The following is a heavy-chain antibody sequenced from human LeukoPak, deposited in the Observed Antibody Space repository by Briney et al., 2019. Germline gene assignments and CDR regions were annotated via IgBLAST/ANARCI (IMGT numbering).Heavy chain of an antibody. Sequence: RASVEVSCKASGYTFTGYYMHWVRQAPGQGLEWMGWINPNSGGTNYAQKFQGRVTMTRDTSISTAYMELSRLRSDDTAVYYCAREGCSSTSCYNPYGMDVWGQGTTVTVSS. CDR2: INPNSGGT. V-gene: IGHV1-2*02. D-gene: IGHD2-2*02. CDR3: AREGCSSTSCYNPYGMDV. J-gene: IGHJ6*02. CDR1: GYTFTGYY.